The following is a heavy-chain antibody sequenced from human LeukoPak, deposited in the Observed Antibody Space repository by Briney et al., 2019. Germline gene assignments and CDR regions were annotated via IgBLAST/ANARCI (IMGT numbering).Heavy chain of an antibody. CDR2: IYYSGST. CDR1: GGSISSYY. J-gene: IGHJ3*02. Sequence: SETLSLTCTVSGGSISSYYWSWIRQPPGKRLEWIGYIYYSGSTSYNPSLKSRVTISVDTSKNQISLKLSSVAAADTAVYYCARDLGVMVRAFDIWGQGTMVTVSS. V-gene: IGHV4-59*01. D-gene: IGHD5-18*01. CDR3: ARDLGVMVRAFDI.